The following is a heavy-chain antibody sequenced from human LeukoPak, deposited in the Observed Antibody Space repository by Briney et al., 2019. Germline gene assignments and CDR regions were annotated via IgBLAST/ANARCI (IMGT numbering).Heavy chain of an antibody. J-gene: IGHJ4*02. D-gene: IGHD3-3*01. Sequence: QAGGSLRLSCAASGFTFSSYGMRWVRQAPGKGLEWVAFIRYDGSNKYYADSVKGRFTISRDNSKNTLYLQMNSLRAEDTAVYYCAKGRFLEWLRFVYWGQGTLVTVSS. CDR1: GFTFSSYG. V-gene: IGHV3-30*02. CDR3: AKGRFLEWLRFVY. CDR2: IRYDGSNK.